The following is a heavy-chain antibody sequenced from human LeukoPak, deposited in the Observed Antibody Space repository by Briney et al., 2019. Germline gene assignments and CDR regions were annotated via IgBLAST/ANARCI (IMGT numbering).Heavy chain of an antibody. V-gene: IGHV3-48*01. CDR2: ISSSSSTI. D-gene: IGHD3-3*01. Sequence: GGSLRLSCAASGFTFSSYSMNWVRQAPGKGLEWVSYISSSSSTIYYADSVKGRFTISRDNAKNSLYLQMNSLRAEDTAVYYCARAEGGLRFLEWLPNDAFDIWGQGTMVTVSS. CDR3: ARAEGGLRFLEWLPNDAFDI. J-gene: IGHJ3*02. CDR1: GFTFSSYS.